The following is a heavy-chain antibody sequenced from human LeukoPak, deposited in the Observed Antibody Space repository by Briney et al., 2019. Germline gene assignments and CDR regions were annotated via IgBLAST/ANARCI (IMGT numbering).Heavy chain of an antibody. Sequence: PGGSLRLSCAASGFTFSDYYMSWIRQAPGKGLEWVSYISSSGSTIYYADSVKGRFTISRDNAKNSLYLQMNSLRAEDRAVYYCARARYSSGWYPMRAFDIWGQGTMVTVSS. J-gene: IGHJ3*02. CDR1: GFTFSDYY. CDR2: ISSSGSTI. D-gene: IGHD6-19*01. V-gene: IGHV3-11*01. CDR3: ARARYSSGWYPMRAFDI.